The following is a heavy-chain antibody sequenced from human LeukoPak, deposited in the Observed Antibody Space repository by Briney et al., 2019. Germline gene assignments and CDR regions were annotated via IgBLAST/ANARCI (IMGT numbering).Heavy chain of an antibody. CDR3: AREWVAYDAYFDY. V-gene: IGHV4-30-2*06. CDR1: GDSISSGGYY. D-gene: IGHD5-12*01. J-gene: IGHJ4*02. CDR2: IYHSGTT. Sequence: SETLSLTCSVSGDSISSGGYYWSWIRQSPGEGLEWIGYIYHSGTTFYNPSLKSRVTISVDKSKNQFSLNLTSLTGADTAVYFRAREWVAYDAYFDYWGQGTLVTVSS.